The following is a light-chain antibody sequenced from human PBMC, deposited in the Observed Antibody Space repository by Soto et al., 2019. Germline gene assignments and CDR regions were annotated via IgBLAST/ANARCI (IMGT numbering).Light chain of an antibody. J-gene: IGKJ1*01. CDR1: QSISSW. CDR3: QQYNTNPWT. CDR2: KAS. Sequence: DIQMTQSPSTLSASVGDRVTITCRASQSISSWLAWYQQKPGKAPNLLIYKASSLEGGVPSRFGGSGSGTEFTLTINSLQPDDFATYYCQQYNTNPWTFGQGTKVEIK. V-gene: IGKV1-5*03.